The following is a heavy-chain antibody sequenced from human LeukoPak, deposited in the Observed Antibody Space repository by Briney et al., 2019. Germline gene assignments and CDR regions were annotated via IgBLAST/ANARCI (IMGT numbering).Heavy chain of an antibody. D-gene: IGHD3-3*01. CDR3: ATPLGSGHVVAFDI. Sequence: ASVKVSCKASGYTFTNYYMHWVRQAPGQGLEWMGIINPSGVGTTFAQRFQGRVTMTRDTSTSTVYMELSSLRPEDTAVYYCATPLGSGHVVAFDIWGQGTMVTVSS. CDR1: GYTFTNYY. J-gene: IGHJ3*02. V-gene: IGHV1-46*01. CDR2: INPSGVGT.